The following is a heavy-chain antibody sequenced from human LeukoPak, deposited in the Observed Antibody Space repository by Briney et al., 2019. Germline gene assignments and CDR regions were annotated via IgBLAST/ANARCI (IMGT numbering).Heavy chain of an antibody. J-gene: IGHJ4*02. V-gene: IGHV3-74*01. CDR3: AREDCSGGSCYPDY. CDR2: INSDGSST. Sequence: PGGSLRLSCAASGFTFSSYWMHWVRQAPGKGLVWVSRINSDGSSTSYADSVRGRFTISRDNAKNTLYLQMNSLRAEDTAVYYCAREDCSGGSCYPDYWGQGTLVTVSS. CDR1: GFTFSSYW. D-gene: IGHD2-15*01.